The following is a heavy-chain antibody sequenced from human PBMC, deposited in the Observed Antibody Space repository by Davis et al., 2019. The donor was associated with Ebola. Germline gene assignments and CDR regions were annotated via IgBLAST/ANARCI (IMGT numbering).Heavy chain of an antibody. V-gene: IGHV3-30*03. CDR1: GFTFSSYG. Sequence: GESLKISCAASGFTFSSYGMHWVRQAPGKGLEWVAVMSYDGSNKYYADSVKGRFTISRDNSKNTLYLQMNSLRDEDTAVYYCASGWLRTTYGMDVWGQGTTVTVSS. D-gene: IGHD5-12*01. J-gene: IGHJ6*02. CDR2: MSYDGSNK. CDR3: ASGWLRTTYGMDV.